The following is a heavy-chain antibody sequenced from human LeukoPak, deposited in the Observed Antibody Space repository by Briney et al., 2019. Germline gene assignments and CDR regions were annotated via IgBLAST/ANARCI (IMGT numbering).Heavy chain of an antibody. CDR1: GFTFSDYY. CDR2: ISSSGSTI. Sequence: PGGSLRLSCAASGFTFSDYYMSWIRQAPGKGLEWVSYISSSGSTIYYADSVKGRFTISRDNAKNTLYLQMNSLRAEDTAVYYCAKDREQLVLLAWFDPWGQGTLVTVSS. CDR3: AKDREQLVLLAWFDP. J-gene: IGHJ5*02. D-gene: IGHD6-13*01. V-gene: IGHV3-11*04.